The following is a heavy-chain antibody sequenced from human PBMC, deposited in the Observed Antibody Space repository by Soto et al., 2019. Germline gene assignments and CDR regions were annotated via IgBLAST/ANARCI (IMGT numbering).Heavy chain of an antibody. D-gene: IGHD3-10*01. CDR2: ISGYNGKT. Sequence: VPLLQSGHEVKEPGASMKVSCKTSGYTFMTYGINWVRQAPGQGLEWMGSISGYNGKTNYAQKVQNRITLTIDTSTNTANKELRRLSSDDTAVYYCASRFIVRGVISIDYWGQGTLVSVSS. CDR1: GYTFMTYG. J-gene: IGHJ4*02. V-gene: IGHV1-18*04. CDR3: ASRFIVRGVISIDY.